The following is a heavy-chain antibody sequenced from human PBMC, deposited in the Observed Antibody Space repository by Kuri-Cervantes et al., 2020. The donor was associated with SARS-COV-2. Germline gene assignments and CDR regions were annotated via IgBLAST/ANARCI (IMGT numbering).Heavy chain of an antibody. CDR3: ARDQDIVVVVAATPGRGAFDI. CDR2: IYYSGST. CDR1: GGSISSSSYY. V-gene: IGHV4-39*07. J-gene: IGHJ3*02. Sequence: SETLSLTCTVSGGSISSSSYYWGWIRQPPGKGLEWIGSIYYSGSTYYNPSLKNRVTISVDTSKNQFSLKLSSVTAADTAVYYCARDQDIVVVVAATPGRGAFDIWGQGTMVTVSS. D-gene: IGHD2-15*01.